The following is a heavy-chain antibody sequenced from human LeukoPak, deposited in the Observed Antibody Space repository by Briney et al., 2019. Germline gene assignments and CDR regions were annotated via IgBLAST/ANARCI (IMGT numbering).Heavy chain of an antibody. V-gene: IGHV4-4*07. Sequence: PSETLSLTCTVSGGSVSNYYWSWIRQPAGKGLEWIGRIYTSGSTNSNPSLRSRVSMSADTSKNQISLKLTSVTAADTAVYYCARALFGAPDMDVWGKGTTVTVSS. CDR1: GGSVSNYY. J-gene: IGHJ6*03. CDR3: ARALFGAPDMDV. CDR2: IYTSGST. D-gene: IGHD3-3*01.